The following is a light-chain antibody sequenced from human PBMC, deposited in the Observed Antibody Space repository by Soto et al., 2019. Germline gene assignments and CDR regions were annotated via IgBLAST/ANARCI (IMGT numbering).Light chain of an antibody. CDR1: QSVSSN. Sequence: EIVMTQSPATLSVSPGERATLSCRASQSVSSNLAWYQQKPGQAPRLLIYGASTRATDIPARFSGSGSGTDFTLTISRLEPEDFAVYYCQQYGSSPITFGQGTRLEI. CDR3: QQYGSSPIT. CDR2: GAS. V-gene: IGKV3-15*01. J-gene: IGKJ5*01.